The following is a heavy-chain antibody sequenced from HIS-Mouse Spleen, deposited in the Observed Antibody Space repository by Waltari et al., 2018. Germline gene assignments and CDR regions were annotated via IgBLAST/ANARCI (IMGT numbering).Heavy chain of an antibody. CDR2: IYYSGRT. Sequence: QLQLQESGPGLVKPSETLSLTCTVSGGSISSSSYYWGWIRQPPGKGLEWLGIIYYSGRTYYNPSPKSRVTISVDTSKNQFSLKLSSVTAADTAVYYCAREIPYSSSWYDWYFDLWGRGTLVTVSS. D-gene: IGHD6-13*01. J-gene: IGHJ2*01. CDR3: AREIPYSSSWYDWYFDL. CDR1: GGSISSSSYY. V-gene: IGHV4-39*07.